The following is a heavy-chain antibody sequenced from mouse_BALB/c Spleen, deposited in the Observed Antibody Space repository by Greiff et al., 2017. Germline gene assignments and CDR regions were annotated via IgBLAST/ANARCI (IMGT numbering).Heavy chain of an antibody. V-gene: IGHV1-69*02. CDR1: GYTFTSYW. CDR2: IDPSDSET. CDR3: ASDYFDY. J-gene: IGHJ2*01. Sequence: QVQLKQPGAELVKPGAPVKLSCKASGYTFTSYWMNWVKQRPGRGLEWIGRIDPSDSETHYNQKFKDKATLTVDKSSSTAYIQLSSLTSEDSAVYYCASDYFDYWGQGTTLTVSS.